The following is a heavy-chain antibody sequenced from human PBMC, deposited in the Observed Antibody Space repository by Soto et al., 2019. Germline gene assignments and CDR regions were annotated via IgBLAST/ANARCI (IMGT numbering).Heavy chain of an antibody. CDR2: VYTSGHS. D-gene: IGHD6-13*01. V-gene: IGHV4-4*07. CDR3: AREAAETVGDGYWCDP. J-gene: IGHJ5*02. CDR1: GDSFSGYY. Sequence: QVQLQESGPGLVKPSDTLSLTCSVSGDSFSGYYWSWIRQPAGKGLEWIGRVYTSGHSDYNPSLTSRFTLSGDTSKNQCSLKLRFVTAADTAVYYCAREAAETVGDGYWCDPCGQGTLVIVSS.